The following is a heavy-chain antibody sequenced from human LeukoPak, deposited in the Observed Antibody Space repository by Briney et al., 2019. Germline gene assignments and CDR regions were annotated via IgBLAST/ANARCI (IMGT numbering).Heavy chain of an antibody. Sequence: PGGSLRLSCAASGFTFSSYGMHWVRQAPGRGLEWVSTISGSGGTTYYADSVKGRFTSSRENSKNTLYLQMNSLRAEDTAVYYCAKARNSNFDYWGQGTLVTVSS. CDR2: ISGSGGTT. D-gene: IGHD6-13*01. V-gene: IGHV3-23*01. J-gene: IGHJ4*02. CDR3: AKARNSNFDY. CDR1: GFTFSSYG.